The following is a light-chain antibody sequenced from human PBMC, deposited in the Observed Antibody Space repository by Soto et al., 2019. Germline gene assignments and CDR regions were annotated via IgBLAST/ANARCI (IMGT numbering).Light chain of an antibody. CDR3: KPYAFDSQT. CDR1: HNINYW. V-gene: IGKV1-5*01. CDR2: DVS. Sequence: DIQMTQSPATVSASVGDRVTITCRASHNINYWLAWYQQRPGSAPKLLIYDVSTLQSGVPSRFSGSHYGTEFTLTIRTLQPDDFATDFCKPYAFDSQTFGQGTNV. J-gene: IGKJ1*01.